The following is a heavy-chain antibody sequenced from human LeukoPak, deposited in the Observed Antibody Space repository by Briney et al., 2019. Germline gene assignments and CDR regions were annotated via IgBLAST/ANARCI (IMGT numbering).Heavy chain of an antibody. CDR2: ISAYNGNT. V-gene: IGHV1-18*01. J-gene: IGHJ6*02. CDR3: ARDHPTSDWPANYYYYYGMDV. Sequence: ASVKVSCKASGYTFTSYGVSWVRQAPGQGLEWMGWISAYNGNTSYAQKLQGRVTMTTDTSTSTAYMELRSLRSDDTAVYYCARDHPTSDWPANYYYYYGMDVWGQGTTVTVSS. CDR1: GYTFTSYG. D-gene: IGHD3-9*01.